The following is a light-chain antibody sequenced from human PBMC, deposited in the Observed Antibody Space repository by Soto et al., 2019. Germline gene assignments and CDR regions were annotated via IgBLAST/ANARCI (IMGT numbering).Light chain of an antibody. CDR2: WAS. CDR1: QSVLSNSDNKNY. CDR3: QQYHSDPIT. Sequence: DFVMTQSPDSLAVSLGERATINCRSSQSVLSNSDNKNYLAWFQQKPGQPPKLLFYWASTRESGVPDRFSGSGSATVFTLTISSLQAEDVAVYYCQQYHSDPITFGQGTRLEIK. V-gene: IGKV4-1*01. J-gene: IGKJ5*01.